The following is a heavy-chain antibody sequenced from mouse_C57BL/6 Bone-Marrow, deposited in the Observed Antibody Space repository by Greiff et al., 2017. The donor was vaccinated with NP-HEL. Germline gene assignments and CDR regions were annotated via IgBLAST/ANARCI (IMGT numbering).Heavy chain of an antibody. CDR3: TVAQAYAMDY. J-gene: IGHJ4*01. D-gene: IGHD3-2*02. V-gene: IGHV14-4*01. CDR1: GFNIKDDY. Sequence: EVQRVESGAELVRPGASVKLSCTASGFNIKDDYMHWVKQRPEQGLEWIGWIDPENGDTEYASKFQGKATITADTSSNTAYLQLSSLTSEDTAVYYCTVAQAYAMDYWGQGTSVTVSS. CDR2: IDPENGDT.